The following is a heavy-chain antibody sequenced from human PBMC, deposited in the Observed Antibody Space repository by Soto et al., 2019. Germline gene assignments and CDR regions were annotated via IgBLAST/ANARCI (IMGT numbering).Heavy chain of an antibody. Sequence: SGPTLVNPTQTLTLTCTFSGFSLSTSGMCVSWIRQPPGKALEWLALIDWDDNKYYSTSLKTRLTISKDTSKNQVVLTMTNMDPVDTATYYCARIRNTRGSGWYYFDYWGQGTLGTVSS. D-gene: IGHD6-19*01. CDR2: IDWDDNK. V-gene: IGHV2-70*01. CDR3: ARIRNTRGSGWYYFDY. CDR1: GFSLSTSGMC. J-gene: IGHJ4*02.